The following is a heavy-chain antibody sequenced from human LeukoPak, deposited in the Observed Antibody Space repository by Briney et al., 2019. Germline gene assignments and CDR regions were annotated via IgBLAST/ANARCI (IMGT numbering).Heavy chain of an antibody. V-gene: IGHV3-49*03. J-gene: IGHJ6*02. Sequence: GGSLRLSCTASGFTFGDYAMSWFRQAPGKGLEWVGFIRSKAYGGTTEYAASVKGRFTISRDDSKSIAYLQMNSLKTEDTAVYYCQRLREPAYYYGMDVWGQGTTVTVSS. CDR1: GFTFGDYA. D-gene: IGHD4-17*01. CDR3: QRLREPAYYYGMDV. CDR2: IRSKAYGGTT.